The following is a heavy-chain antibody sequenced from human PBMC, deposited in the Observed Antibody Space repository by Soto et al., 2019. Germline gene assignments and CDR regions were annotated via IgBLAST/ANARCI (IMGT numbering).Heavy chain of an antibody. CDR2: IHYSGST. D-gene: IGHD3-16*01. CDR1: GGSTSSGGYY. CDR3: TRGLDWAKLGY. J-gene: IGHJ4*02. V-gene: IGHV4-31*03. Sequence: QVQLQESGPGLVKPSQTLSLTCIVSGGSTSSGGYYRSWIRQYPGKGLEWIGSIHYSGSTYYNQSRRSRATMSVDTSNFQFSLKLSSVTAADTAVYYCTRGLDWAKLGYWGQGTLVTVSS.